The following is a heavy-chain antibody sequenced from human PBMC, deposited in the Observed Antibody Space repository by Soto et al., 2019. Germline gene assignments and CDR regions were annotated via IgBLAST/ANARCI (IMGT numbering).Heavy chain of an antibody. J-gene: IGHJ4*02. D-gene: IGHD6-19*01. CDR3: ARDPYNSGWLDY. V-gene: IGHV3-30-3*01. CDR2: ISYDGSNK. CDR1: GFTFDSYD. Sequence: QVQLVESGGGVVQPGRSLRLSCAASGFTFDSYDMHWVRQAPGKGLEWVAVISYDGSNKYYADSVKGRFTISRDNSKNTLYLNSLRAEDTAVYYCARDPYNSGWLDYWGQVTLVTVSS.